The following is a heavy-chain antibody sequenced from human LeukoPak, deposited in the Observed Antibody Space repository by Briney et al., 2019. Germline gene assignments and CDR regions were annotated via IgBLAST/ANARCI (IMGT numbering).Heavy chain of an antibody. V-gene: IGHV7-4-1*02. D-gene: IGHD3-22*01. J-gene: IGHJ4*02. CDR3: ARDSYDSSGYYFRPSFFDY. CDR2: INTNTGNP. Sequence: ASVKVSCKASGYTFTSYAMNWVRQAPGQGLEWMGWINTNTGNPTYAQGFTGRFVFSLDTSVSTAYLQISSLKAEDTAVYYCARDSYDSSGYYFRPSFFDYWGQGTLVTVSS. CDR1: GYTFTSYA.